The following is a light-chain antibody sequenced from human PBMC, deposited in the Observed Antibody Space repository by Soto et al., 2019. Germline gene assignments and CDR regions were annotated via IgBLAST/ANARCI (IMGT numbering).Light chain of an antibody. V-gene: IGLV3-21*04. Sequence: SYELTQPPSVSVAPGKTASISCGGNNIGSKGVHWYQQKPGQAPVLVIYSDTDLPPVIPDRFSGSNSANLSTLTISRVEAGDESDYYCQVWDSGSAHVVFGGGTKPTVL. CDR2: SDT. CDR1: NIGSKG. J-gene: IGLJ2*01. CDR3: QVWDSGSAHVV.